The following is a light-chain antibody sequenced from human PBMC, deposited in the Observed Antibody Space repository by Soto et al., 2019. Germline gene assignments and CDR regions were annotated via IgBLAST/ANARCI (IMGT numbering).Light chain of an antibody. J-gene: IGLJ3*02. V-gene: IGLV1-44*01. CDR1: TSNIERNA. CDR2: TND. CDR3: AVWDDSLNAVV. Sequence: QSVLTQPPSASGAPGQRVTISCSGSTSNIERNAVNWYQQFTGTAPKLLISTNDDRPSGVPDRFSGSKSGTSASLAISGLQSEDEADYYCAVWDDSLNAVVFGGGTKVTVL.